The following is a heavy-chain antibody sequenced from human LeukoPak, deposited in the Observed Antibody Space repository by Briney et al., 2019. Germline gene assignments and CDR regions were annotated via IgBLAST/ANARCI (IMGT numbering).Heavy chain of an antibody. CDR2: IYTSGST. D-gene: IGHD5-12*01. V-gene: IGHV4-4*09. J-gene: IGHJ3*02. CDR3: ARLLATNDAFDI. Sequence: PSETLSLTCTVSGGSISSYYWSWIRQPPGQGLEWIGYIYTSGSTNYNPSLKSRVTISVDTSKNQFSLKLSSVTAADTAVYYCARLLATNDAFDIWGQGTMVTVSS. CDR1: GGSISSYY.